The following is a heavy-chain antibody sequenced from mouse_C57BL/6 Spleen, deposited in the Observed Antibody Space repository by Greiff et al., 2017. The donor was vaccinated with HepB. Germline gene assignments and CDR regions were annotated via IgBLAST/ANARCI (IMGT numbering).Heavy chain of an antibody. D-gene: IGHD2-9*01. Sequence: EVKLVESGGGLVKPGGSQKLSCAASGFTFSDYGMHWVRQAPEKGLEWVAYISSGSSTIYYADTVKGRFTISRDNAKNTLLLQMTSLRSEDTAMYYCARPYYGYDLYAMDYWGQGTSVTVSS. V-gene: IGHV5-17*01. CDR1: GFTFSDYG. CDR3: ARPYYGYDLYAMDY. CDR2: ISSGSSTI. J-gene: IGHJ4*01.